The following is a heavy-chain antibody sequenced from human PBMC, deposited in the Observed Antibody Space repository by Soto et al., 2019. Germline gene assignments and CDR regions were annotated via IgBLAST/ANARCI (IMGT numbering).Heavy chain of an antibody. D-gene: IGHD1-26*01. CDR1: GGSFRGYY. V-gene: IGHV4-34*01. Sequence: SETLSLTCAVYGGSFRGYYWSWIRQPPGKGLEWIGEINHSGSTNYNPSLKSRVTISVDTSKNQFSLKLSSVTAADTAVYYCARGPLGVGATSFVDYWGQGTLVTV. CDR2: INHSGST. J-gene: IGHJ4*02. CDR3: ARGPLGVGATSFVDY.